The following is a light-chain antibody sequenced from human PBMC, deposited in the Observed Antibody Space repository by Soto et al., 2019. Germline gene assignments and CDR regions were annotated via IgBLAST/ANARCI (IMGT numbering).Light chain of an antibody. CDR1: QSVSSY. CDR3: QQRSNWPPIP. CDR2: DAS. Sequence: EIVLTQSPATLSLSPRETATLSCRASQSVSSYLAWYQQKPGQAPRLLIYDASNRATGIPARFSGSGSGTDFTLTISSLEPEDFAVYYCQQRSNWPPIPFGQGTRLEI. V-gene: IGKV3-11*01. J-gene: IGKJ5*01.